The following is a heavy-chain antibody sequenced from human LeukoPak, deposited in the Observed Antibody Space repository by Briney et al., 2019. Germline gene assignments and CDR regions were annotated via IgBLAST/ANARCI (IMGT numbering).Heavy chain of an antibody. CDR2: IYSGGST. Sequence: GGSLRLSCAATGFTDSSNYMSWVRQAPGQGLEWVSVIYSGGSTYYADSVKGRFTISRDNSKNTLYLQMNNLRAEDTAVYYCARIYSSSSSRGAFDIWGQGTMVTVPS. CDR3: ARIYSSSSSRGAFDI. V-gene: IGHV3-66*01. J-gene: IGHJ3*02. D-gene: IGHD6-6*01. CDR1: GFTDSSNY.